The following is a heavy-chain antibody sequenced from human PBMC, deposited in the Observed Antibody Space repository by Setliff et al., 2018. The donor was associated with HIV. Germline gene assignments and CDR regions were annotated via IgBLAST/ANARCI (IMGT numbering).Heavy chain of an antibody. V-gene: IGHV4-4*07. CDR3: ARVPYRSAWFSGGHDAFDV. Sequence: PSETLSLTCSVSGDSFTGYYWNWIRQSAGKGLEWIGRIYTNGATSYNPSLRSRVTMSVDTSKKQLSLRLTSVSAADTAVYYCARVPYRSAWFSGGHDAFDVWGQGTMVTVSS. J-gene: IGHJ3*01. D-gene: IGHD6-19*01. CDR1: GDSFTGYY. CDR2: IYTNGAT.